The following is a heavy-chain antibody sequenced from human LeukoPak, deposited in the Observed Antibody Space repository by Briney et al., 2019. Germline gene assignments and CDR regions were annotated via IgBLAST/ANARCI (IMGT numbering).Heavy chain of an antibody. CDR3: ARANSSGWLRRGGGIDY. Sequence: SETLSLTCTVSGGSISSYYWSWIRQPPGKGLEWIGSIYYSGSTYYNPSLKSRVTISVDTSKNQFSLKRSSVTAADTAVYYCARANSSGWLRRGGGIDYWGQGTLVTVSS. V-gene: IGHV4-39*07. J-gene: IGHJ4*02. CDR1: GGSISSYY. CDR2: IYYSGST. D-gene: IGHD6-19*01.